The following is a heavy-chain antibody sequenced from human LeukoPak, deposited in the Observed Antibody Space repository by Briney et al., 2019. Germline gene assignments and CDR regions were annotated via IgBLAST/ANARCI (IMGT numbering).Heavy chain of an antibody. CDR1: GYTFTSYD. J-gene: IGHJ6*02. Sequence: ASVKVSCKASGYTFTSYDINWVRQATGQGLEWMGWMNPNSGNTGYAQKFPGRVTMTRNTSISTAYMELSSLRSEDTAVYYCARGSGYYYGMDVWGQGTTVTVSS. CDR2: MNPNSGNT. V-gene: IGHV1-8*01. D-gene: IGHD3-10*01. CDR3: ARGSGYYYGMDV.